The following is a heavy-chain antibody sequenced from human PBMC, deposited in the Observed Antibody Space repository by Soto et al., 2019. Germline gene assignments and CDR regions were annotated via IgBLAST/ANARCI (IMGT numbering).Heavy chain of an antibody. CDR1: GFTFSSFE. CDR3: VKGGWLGF. Sequence: EVQLLESGGGLVQPGGSLRLSCAASGFTFSSFEMSWVRQAPGRGLEWVSFISDDSSRTYYADAVKGRFTISRDNSKHTLYVQMSSLTADDTAVYACVKGGWLGFWGQGTLVTVSS. D-gene: IGHD2-15*01. CDR2: ISDDSSRT. V-gene: IGHV3-23*01. J-gene: IGHJ4*02.